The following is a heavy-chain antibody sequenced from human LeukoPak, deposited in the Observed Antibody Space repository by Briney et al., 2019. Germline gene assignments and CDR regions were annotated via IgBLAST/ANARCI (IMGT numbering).Heavy chain of an antibody. V-gene: IGHV4-34*01. CDR3: ARVGVVPYYYYGMDV. CDR2: INHSGST. CDR1: GGSISSYY. D-gene: IGHD3-3*01. Sequence: SETLSFTCTVSGGSISSYYWSWIRQPPGKGLEWIGEINHSGSTNYNPSLKSRVTISVDTSKNQFSLKLSSVTAADTAVYYCARVGVVPYYYYGMDVWGQGTTVTVSS. J-gene: IGHJ6*02.